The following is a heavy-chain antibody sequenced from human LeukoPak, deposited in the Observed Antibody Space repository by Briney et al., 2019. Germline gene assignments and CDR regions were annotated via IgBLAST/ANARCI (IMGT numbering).Heavy chain of an antibody. D-gene: IGHD4-23*01. CDR3: ARHNYGGNSADAFDI. Sequence: PGESLRISCKGSGYSFTSYWISWVRQMPGKGLEWMGRTDPSDSYTNYSPSFQGHVTISADKSISTAYLQWSSLKASDTAMYYCARHNYGGNSADAFDIWGQGTMVTVSS. J-gene: IGHJ3*02. CDR2: TDPSDSYT. CDR1: GYSFTSYW. V-gene: IGHV5-10-1*01.